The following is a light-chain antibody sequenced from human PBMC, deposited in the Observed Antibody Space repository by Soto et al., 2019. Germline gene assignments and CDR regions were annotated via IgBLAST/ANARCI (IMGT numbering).Light chain of an antibody. J-gene: IGKJ4*01. Sequence: EIVMTQSPATLSVSPGERAILSCRASQSFSSNLAWYQQKPGQAPRLLIYGASTRATGIPARFSGSGSGTEFTLTINSLQSEDFAVYYCQQYNTWPPVTFGGGTKVDIK. V-gene: IGKV3-15*01. CDR3: QQYNTWPPVT. CDR1: QSFSSN. CDR2: GAS.